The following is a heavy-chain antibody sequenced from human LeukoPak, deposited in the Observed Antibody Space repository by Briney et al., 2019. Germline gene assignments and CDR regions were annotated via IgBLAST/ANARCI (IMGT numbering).Heavy chain of an antibody. D-gene: IGHD6-13*01. V-gene: IGHV1-8*01. J-gene: IGHJ6*02. CDR3: ARGLGIAAAGNIEGSYYYYGMDV. CDR1: GYTFTSYD. CDR2: MNPNSGNT. Sequence: ASVKVSCKASGYTFTSYDINWVRQATGQGLECMGWMNPNSGNTGYAQKFQGRVTMTRNTSISTAYMELSSLRSEDTAVYYCARGLGIAAAGNIEGSYYYYGMDVWGQGTTVTVSS.